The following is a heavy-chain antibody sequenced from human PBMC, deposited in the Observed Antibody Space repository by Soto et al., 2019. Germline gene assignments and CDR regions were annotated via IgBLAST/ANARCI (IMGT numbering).Heavy chain of an antibody. Sequence: SETLSLTCTVSGGSISSYYWSWIRQPPGKGLEWIGYIYYSGSTNYNPSLKSRATISVDTSKNQFSLKLRSVTAADTAVFYCAGLNPYERSGYQLNFWGQGTLVTVSS. J-gene: IGHJ4*02. CDR2: IYYSGST. CDR3: AGLNPYERSGYQLNF. CDR1: GGSISSYY. V-gene: IGHV4-59*01. D-gene: IGHD3-22*01.